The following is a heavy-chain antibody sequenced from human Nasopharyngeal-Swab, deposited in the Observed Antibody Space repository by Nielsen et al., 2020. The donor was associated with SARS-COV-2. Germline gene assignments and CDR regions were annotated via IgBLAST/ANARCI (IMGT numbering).Heavy chain of an antibody. V-gene: IGHV3-48*02. CDR2: ISSSSSTI. J-gene: IGHJ4*02. CDR3: ARDLKGSGSYYNPILDS. Sequence: WIRQPPGKGLEWVSYISSSSSTIYYADSVKGRFTISRDNAKNSLYLQMNSLRDEDTAVYYCARDLKGSGSYYNPILDSWGQGTLVTVSS. D-gene: IGHD3-10*01.